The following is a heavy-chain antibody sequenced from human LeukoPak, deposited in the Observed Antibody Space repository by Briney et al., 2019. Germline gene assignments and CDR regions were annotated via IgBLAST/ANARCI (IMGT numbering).Heavy chain of an antibody. Sequence: SGPTLVKPTQTLTLTCTFSGFSLSTSGVGVGWIRQPPGKALEWLDWNDDKRYSPSLKSRLTITKDTSKNRVVLTMTNMDPVDTATYYCAHRRWYSSSWYRPTSHWGQGTLVTVSS. CDR3: AHRRWYSSSWYRPTSH. V-gene: IGHV2-5*01. CDR1: GFSLSTSGVG. D-gene: IGHD6-13*01. J-gene: IGHJ4*02. CDR2: WNDDK.